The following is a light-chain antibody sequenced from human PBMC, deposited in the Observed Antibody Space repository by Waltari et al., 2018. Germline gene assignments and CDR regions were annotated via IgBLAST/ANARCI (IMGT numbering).Light chain of an antibody. J-gene: IGKJ1*01. CDR3: QQYNDLPWT. CDR1: HDISNS. Sequence: DIQMTQFPSSLSASVGDRVTITCQASHDISNSLNWYQQKPGKAPKLLIYDVSHLEIGVPSSFSGSGSGTDLTFTISSLQPEDVATYYCQQYNDLPWTFGQGTKVEIK. V-gene: IGKV1-33*01. CDR2: DVS.